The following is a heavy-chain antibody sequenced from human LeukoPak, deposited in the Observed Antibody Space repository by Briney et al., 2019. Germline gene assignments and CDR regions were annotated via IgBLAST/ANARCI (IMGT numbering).Heavy chain of an antibody. CDR3: AKSKYSSGRTAFHY. CDR1: GFTFSSYS. J-gene: IGHJ4*02. V-gene: IGHV3-30*18. Sequence: PGGSLRLSCAASGFTFSSYSMNWVRQAPGKGLEWVAVISYDGSNKYYADSLKGRFTISRDNSKNTLYLQMNSLSAEDTAVYYCAKSKYSSGRTAFHYWGQGTLVTVSS. D-gene: IGHD6-19*01. CDR2: ISYDGSNK.